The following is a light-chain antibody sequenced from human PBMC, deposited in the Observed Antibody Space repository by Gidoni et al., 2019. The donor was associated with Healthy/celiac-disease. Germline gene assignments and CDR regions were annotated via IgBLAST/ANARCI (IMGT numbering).Light chain of an antibody. V-gene: IGLV2-8*01. Sequence: QSVLTQPPSASGSPGQSVTISCTGTSSDVGGYNYVSWYQQHPGNAPTLMIYEVSKRPSGVPDRVSGSKSGNTASLTVTELQAEDEADYYCSSDAGSNNLGVFGTGTKVTVL. J-gene: IGLJ1*01. CDR3: SSDAGSNNLGV. CDR2: EVS. CDR1: SSDVGGYNY.